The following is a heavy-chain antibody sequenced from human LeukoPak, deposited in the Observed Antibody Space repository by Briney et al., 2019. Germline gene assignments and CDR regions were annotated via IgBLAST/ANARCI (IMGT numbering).Heavy chain of an antibody. J-gene: IGHJ6*02. V-gene: IGHV3-7*01. CDR1: GFTFSSYW. CDR2: IKQDGSEK. CDR3: AKEPFAYYCYGMDV. Sequence: GGSLRLSSAASGFTFSSYWMSWVRQAPGKGLEWVANIKQDGSEKYYVDSVKGRFTISRDNAKNSLYLQMNSLRAEDTAVYYCAKEPFAYYCYGMDVWGQGTTVTVSS. D-gene: IGHD3-10*01.